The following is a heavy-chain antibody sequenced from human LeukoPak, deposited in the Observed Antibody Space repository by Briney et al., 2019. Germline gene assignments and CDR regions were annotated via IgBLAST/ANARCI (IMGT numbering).Heavy chain of an antibody. Sequence: GGSLRLSCAASGFTFSAQYMDWLRQAPGKGLEWVGRIRNKANGYTTEYVASVRGRFIISRDDSKNPLSLQINSLKTGETAVYYCARDGGWVGSTVGLDFWGEGTMVTVSS. D-gene: IGHD2-8*02. CDR3: ARDGGWVGSTVGLDF. J-gene: IGHJ3*01. V-gene: IGHV3-72*01. CDR1: GFTFSAQY. CDR2: IRNKANGYTT.